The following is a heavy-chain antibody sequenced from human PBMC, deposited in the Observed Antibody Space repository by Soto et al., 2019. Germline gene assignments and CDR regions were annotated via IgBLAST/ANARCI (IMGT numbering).Heavy chain of an antibody. V-gene: IGHV4-59*08. CDR3: ARRYGYSFDY. CDR1: GGSISSYY. CDR2: IYYSGST. J-gene: IGHJ4*02. D-gene: IGHD1-1*01. Sequence: QVQLQESGPGLVKPSETLSLTCTVSGGSISSYYWSWIRQPPGKGLEWIGYIYYSGSTNYNPSLKSRVTISVDTSKNQFSLKLSSVTAADTAVYYCARRYGYSFDYWGQGTLVTFSS.